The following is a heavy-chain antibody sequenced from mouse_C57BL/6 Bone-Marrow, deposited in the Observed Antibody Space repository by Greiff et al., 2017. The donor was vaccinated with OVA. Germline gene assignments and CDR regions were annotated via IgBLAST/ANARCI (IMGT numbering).Heavy chain of an antibody. CDR1: GFNIKNTY. V-gene: IGHV14-3*01. CDR3: ARTYYSPWYFDY. D-gene: IGHD2-12*01. Sequence: DVKLVESVAELVRPGASVKLSCTASGFNIKNTYMHWVKQRPEQGLEWIGRIDPANGNTKYAPKFQGKATITADTSSNTAYLQLSSLTSEDTAIYYCARTYYSPWYFDYWGQGTTLTVSS. CDR2: IDPANGNT. J-gene: IGHJ2*01.